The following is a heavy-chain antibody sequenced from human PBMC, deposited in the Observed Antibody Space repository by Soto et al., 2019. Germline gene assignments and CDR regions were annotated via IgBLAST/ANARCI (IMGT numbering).Heavy chain of an antibody. V-gene: IGHV4-30-4*01. CDR2: IYYSGTT. Sequence: QVQLQESGPGLVKPSQTLSLTCTVSSGSVSNGDYYCTWIRQPPGKGLEWIGYIYYSGTTYYNPSLKSRVNISLDRSKNQFSLNLNSVTAADTAVYYCAAGPDNSSLDCWGQGSLVIVSS. CDR1: SGSVSNGDYY. D-gene: IGHD4-4*01. J-gene: IGHJ4*02. CDR3: AAGPDNSSLDC.